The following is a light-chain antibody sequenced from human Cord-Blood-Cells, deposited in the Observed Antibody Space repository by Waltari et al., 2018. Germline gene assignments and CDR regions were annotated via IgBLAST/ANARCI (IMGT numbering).Light chain of an antibody. CDR1: QDISNY. CDR3: QQYDNPPPLT. Sequence: DIQMTQSPSSLSASVGDRVTITCQASQDISNYLNWYQQKTGKAPKLLIYDASNLETGVPSRFSGSGSGTDFTFTISSLQPEDIATYYCQQYDNPPPLTFGGGTKVEIK. J-gene: IGKJ4*01. CDR2: DAS. V-gene: IGKV1-33*01.